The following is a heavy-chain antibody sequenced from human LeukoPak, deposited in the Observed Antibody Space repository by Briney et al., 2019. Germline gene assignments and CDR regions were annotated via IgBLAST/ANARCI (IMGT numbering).Heavy chain of an antibody. D-gene: IGHD5-18*01. J-gene: IGHJ3*02. V-gene: IGHV3-7*01. CDR2: IKPDGSDK. CDR3: ARAGYSYGWDAFDI. Sequence: GGSLRLSCAASGFSFSSYWMNWVRQAPGKGLEWVANIKPDGSDKYYVDSVKGRFTTSRDNAKNSLYLQMNSLRAEDTAVYYCARAGYSYGWDAFDIWGQGTMVTVSS. CDR1: GFSFSSYW.